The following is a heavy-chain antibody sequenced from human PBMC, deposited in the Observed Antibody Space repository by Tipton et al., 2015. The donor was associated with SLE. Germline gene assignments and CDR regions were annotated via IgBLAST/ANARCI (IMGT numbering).Heavy chain of an antibody. Sequence: LRLSCAASGFTFRSYPMTWVRQAPGKGLEWVSVIYSGGSTYYADSVKGRFTISRDDSKNTLYLQMNSLRPEDTAVYYCAGGSSSTRDYWGQGTLVTVSS. CDR1: GFTFRSYP. V-gene: IGHV3-23*03. J-gene: IGHJ4*02. CDR3: AGGSSSTRDY. CDR2: IYSGGST. D-gene: IGHD3-16*01.